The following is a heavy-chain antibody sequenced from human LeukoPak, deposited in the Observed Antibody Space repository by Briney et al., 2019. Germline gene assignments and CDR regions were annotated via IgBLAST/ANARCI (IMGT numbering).Heavy chain of an antibody. CDR2: MNPNSGNT. D-gene: IGHD2-2*01. Sequence: PVASVKVSCKASGYTFTSYDINWVRQATGQGLEWMGWMNPNSGNTGYAQKFQGRVTMTRNTSISTAYMELSSLRSEDTAVYYCARGGGGYCSSTSCHLAGYYMDVWGKGTTVTVSS. J-gene: IGHJ6*03. V-gene: IGHV1-8*01. CDR3: ARGGGGYCSSTSCHLAGYYMDV. CDR1: GYTFTSYD.